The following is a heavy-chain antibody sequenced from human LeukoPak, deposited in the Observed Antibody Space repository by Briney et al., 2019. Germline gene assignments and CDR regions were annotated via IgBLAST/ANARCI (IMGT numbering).Heavy chain of an antibody. CDR1: GGSISNYY. CDR3: ARDGIWESSGYYYY. D-gene: IGHD3-22*01. Sequence: SETLSLTCTVSGGSISNYYWSWIRQPAGKGLEWIGRVHTSGSTNYNPSLKSRVTMSVDTSKNQFSLKLTSVTAADTAVYYCARDGIWESSGYYYYWGQGSLVTVSS. CDR2: VHTSGST. J-gene: IGHJ4*02. V-gene: IGHV4-4*07.